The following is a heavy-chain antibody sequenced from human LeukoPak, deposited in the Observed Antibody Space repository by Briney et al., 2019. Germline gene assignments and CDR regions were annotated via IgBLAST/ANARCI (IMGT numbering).Heavy chain of an antibody. J-gene: IGHJ4*02. CDR1: GGSTSSGNYY. CDR3: ARGVANSSSYYYFDY. Sequence: SETLSLTCTVSGGSTSSGNYYWGWIRQPPGKGLEWIGGISSSGNTYYNPSLKSRITISIDTSKNHFSLKLSSVSAADTAVYYCARGVANSSSYYYFDYWGQGTLVTVSS. CDR2: ISSSGNT. D-gene: IGHD6-6*01. V-gene: IGHV4-39*02.